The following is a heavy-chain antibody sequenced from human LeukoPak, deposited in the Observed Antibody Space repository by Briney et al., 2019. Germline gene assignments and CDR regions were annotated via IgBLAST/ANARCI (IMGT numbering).Heavy chain of an antibody. CDR2: INHSGST. CDR3: ARGGGWELLHLYAFDI. J-gene: IGHJ3*02. Sequence: PSETLSLTCAVYGGSFSGYYWSWIRQPPGKGLEWIGEINHSGSTNYNPSLKSRVTISVDTSKNQFSLKLSSVTAADTAVYYCARGGGWELLHLYAFDIWGQGTMVTVS. D-gene: IGHD1-26*01. CDR1: GGSFSGYY. V-gene: IGHV4-34*01.